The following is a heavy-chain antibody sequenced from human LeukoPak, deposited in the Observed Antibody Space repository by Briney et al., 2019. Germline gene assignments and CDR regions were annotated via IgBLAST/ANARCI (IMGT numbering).Heavy chain of an antibody. CDR3: ARSRTPYANYYFDD. J-gene: IGHJ4*02. D-gene: IGHD4/OR15-4a*01. CDR2: INAGNGNT. V-gene: IGHV1-3*01. CDR1: GYTFTSYA. Sequence: ASVKVSCKASGYTFTSYAMHWVRQAPGQRLEWMGWINAGNGNTKYSQKFQGRVTITRDTSASTAYMELSSLRSDDTAVYYCARSRTPYANYYFDDWGQGTLVIVSS.